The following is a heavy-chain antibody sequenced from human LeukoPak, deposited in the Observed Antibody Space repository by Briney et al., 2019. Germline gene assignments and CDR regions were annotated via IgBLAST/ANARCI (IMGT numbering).Heavy chain of an antibody. D-gene: IGHD3-22*01. CDR2: IYSGGST. V-gene: IGHV3-53*01. J-gene: IGHJ5*02. CDR3: ARVPRGYDSP. CDR1: GFTVSNNY. Sequence: PGGSLRLSCAASGFTVSNNYMSWVRQAPGKGLEWVSVIYSGGSTYYADSVKGRFTVSRDNSKNTLYLQMNSLRAEDTAVYYCARVPRGYDSPWGQGTLVTVSS.